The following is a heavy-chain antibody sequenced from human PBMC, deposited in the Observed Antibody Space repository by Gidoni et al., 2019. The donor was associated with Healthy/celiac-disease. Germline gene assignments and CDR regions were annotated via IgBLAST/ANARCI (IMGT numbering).Heavy chain of an antibody. CDR2: ISYDGSNK. CDR3: AKDEIAVANYYYYGMDV. Sequence: QVQLVESGGGVVQPGRSLRLSCAASGFTFSSYGMHWVRQAPGKGLEWVAVISYDGSNKYYADSVKGRFTISRDNSKNTLYLQMNSLRAEDTAVYYCAKDEIAVANYYYYGMDVWGQGTTVTVSS. D-gene: IGHD6-19*01. CDR1: GFTFSSYG. J-gene: IGHJ6*02. V-gene: IGHV3-30*18.